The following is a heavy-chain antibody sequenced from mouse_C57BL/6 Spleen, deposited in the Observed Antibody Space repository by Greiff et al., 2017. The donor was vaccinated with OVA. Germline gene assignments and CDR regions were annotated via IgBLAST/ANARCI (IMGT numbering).Heavy chain of an antibody. Sequence: VQLQQSGAELVRPGASVTLSCKASGYTFTDYEMHWVKQTPVHGLEWIGAIDPETGGTAYNQKFKGKAILTADKSSSTAYMELRSLTSEDSAVYYCTVTTVANWYFDVWGTGTTVTVSS. D-gene: IGHD1-1*01. CDR2: IDPETGGT. J-gene: IGHJ1*03. CDR1: GYTFTDYE. CDR3: TVTTVANWYFDV. V-gene: IGHV1-15*01.